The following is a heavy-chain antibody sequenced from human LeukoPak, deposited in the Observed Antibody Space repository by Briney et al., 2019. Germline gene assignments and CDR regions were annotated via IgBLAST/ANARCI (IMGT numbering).Heavy chain of an antibody. CDR1: GGSFSSYA. CDR3: ARDPPSYDSSGYYYVDYFDY. D-gene: IGHD3-22*01. Sequence: SVKVSCKASGGSFSSYAISWVRQAPGQGLEWMGRIIPIFGTANYAQKFQGRVTITTDESTSTAYMELSSLRSEDTAVYYCARDPPSYDSSGYYYVDYFDYWGQGTLVTVSS. V-gene: IGHV1-69*05. J-gene: IGHJ4*02. CDR2: IIPIFGTA.